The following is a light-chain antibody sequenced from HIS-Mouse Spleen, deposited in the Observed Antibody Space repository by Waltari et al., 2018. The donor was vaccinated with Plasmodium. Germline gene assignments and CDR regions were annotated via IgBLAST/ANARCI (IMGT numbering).Light chain of an antibody. J-gene: IGLJ3*02. CDR2: EDS. Sequence: SYELTQPPSVSVSPGQPARITCSGDALPKTYAYWYQQKSGQAPVLVIDEDSKRPSGIPERFSGSSSGTMATLTISGAQVEDEADYYCYSTDSSGNHRVFGGGTKLTVL. V-gene: IGLV3-10*01. CDR1: ALPKTY. CDR3: YSTDSSGNHRV.